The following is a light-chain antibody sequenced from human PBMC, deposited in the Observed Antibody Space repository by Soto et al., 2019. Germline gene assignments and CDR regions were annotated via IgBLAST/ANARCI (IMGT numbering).Light chain of an antibody. V-gene: IGLV1-40*01. CDR1: SSNIGAGYD. J-gene: IGLJ2*01. CDR3: QSYDSSLSVVV. CDR2: GNN. Sequence: QSVLTQPPSVSGAPGQRVTISCTGSSSNIGAGYDVHWYQQLPGTAPKLLIYGNNNRPSGLPDRFSGSKSGTSASLAITGLQAEDEADYYCQSYDSSLSVVVFGGGTKLTV.